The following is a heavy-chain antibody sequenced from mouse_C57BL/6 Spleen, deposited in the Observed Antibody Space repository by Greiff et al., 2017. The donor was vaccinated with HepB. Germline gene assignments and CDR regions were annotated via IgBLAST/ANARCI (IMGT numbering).Heavy chain of an antibody. CDR1: GYTFTSYW. CDR3: ARRSYYSNYDYYAMDY. Sequence: VQLQQSGAELVKPGASVKMSCKASGYTFTSYWITWVKQRPGQGLEWIGDIYPGSGSTNYNEKFKSKATLTVDTSSSTAYMQLSSLTSEDSAVYYCARRSYYSNYDYYAMDYWGQGTSVTVSS. CDR2: IYPGSGST. J-gene: IGHJ4*01. D-gene: IGHD2-5*01. V-gene: IGHV1-55*01.